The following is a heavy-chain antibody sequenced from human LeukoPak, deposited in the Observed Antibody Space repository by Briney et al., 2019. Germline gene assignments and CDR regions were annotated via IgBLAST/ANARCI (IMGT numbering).Heavy chain of an antibody. CDR1: GLSFSGFW. Sequence: GGSLRLSCEVSGLSFSGFWMTWVRQSPGKGLEWVSTISGSGDRTYYADSVKGRFTISRDNSKNTLYLQMNSLRAEDTAVYYCAKDGDSYSSGWYHFDYWGQGTLVTVSS. CDR3: AKDGDSYSSGWYHFDY. J-gene: IGHJ4*02. D-gene: IGHD6-19*01. CDR2: ISGSGDRT. V-gene: IGHV3-23*01.